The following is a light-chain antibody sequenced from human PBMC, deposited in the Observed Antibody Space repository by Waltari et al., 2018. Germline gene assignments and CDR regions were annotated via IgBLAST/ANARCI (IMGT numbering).Light chain of an antibody. Sequence: EAVMTQSPATLSVSPGERATLSCRASRNINNNLAWYHQIPGQAPRLLIYGASTRATGIPARFSGSGSGTEFTLTISSLQSEDFAVYYCQHFHSWPLTFGGGTKVEIK. J-gene: IGKJ4*01. CDR1: RNINNN. V-gene: IGKV3-15*01. CDR2: GAS. CDR3: QHFHSWPLT.